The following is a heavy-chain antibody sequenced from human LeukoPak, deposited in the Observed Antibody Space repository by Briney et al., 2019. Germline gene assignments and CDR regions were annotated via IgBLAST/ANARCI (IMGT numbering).Heavy chain of an antibody. CDR2: IYSGGST. J-gene: IGHJ4*02. D-gene: IGHD3-22*01. CDR3: ARDISYYDSSGYYHFDY. Sequence: GGSLRLSCAASGFTVSSNYMSWVRQAPGKGLEWVSVIYSGGSTYYADSVKGRFTISGDNSKNTLYLQMNSLRAEDTAVYYCARDISYYDSSGYYHFDYWGQGTLVTVSS. CDR1: GFTVSSNY. V-gene: IGHV3-66*01.